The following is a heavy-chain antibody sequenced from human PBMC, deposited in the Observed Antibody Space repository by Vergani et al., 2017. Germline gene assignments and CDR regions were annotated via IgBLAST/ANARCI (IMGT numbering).Heavy chain of an antibody. CDR3: ARDRGSGRSPTFDY. D-gene: IGHD3-10*01. CDR2: ISSSSSYI. CDR1: GFTFSSYS. J-gene: IGHJ4*02. V-gene: IGHV3-21*01. Sequence: VQLVESGGGLVKPGGSLRLSCAASGFTFSSYSMNWVRQAPGKGLEWVSSISSSSSYIYYADSVKGRFTISRDNAKNSLYLQMNSLRAEDTAVYYCARDRGSGRSPTFDYGGQGTLVTVSS.